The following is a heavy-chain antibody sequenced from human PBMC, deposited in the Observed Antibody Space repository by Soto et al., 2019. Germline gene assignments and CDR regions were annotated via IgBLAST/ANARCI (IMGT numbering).Heavy chain of an antibody. Sequence: GGSLRLSCAASGFTFSSYGMHWVRQAPGKGLEWVAVISYDGSNKYYADSVKGRFTISRDNSKNTLYLQMNSLRAEDTAVYYCAKDSNYYYDSSGSDYWGQGTLVTVSS. J-gene: IGHJ4*02. CDR3: AKDSNYYYDSSGSDY. CDR1: GFTFSSYG. D-gene: IGHD3-22*01. V-gene: IGHV3-30*18. CDR2: ISYDGSNK.